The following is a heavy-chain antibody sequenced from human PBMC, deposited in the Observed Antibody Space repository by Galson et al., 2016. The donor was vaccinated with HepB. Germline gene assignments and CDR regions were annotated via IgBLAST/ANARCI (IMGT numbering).Heavy chain of an antibody. CDR1: GDSVSSNTAA. J-gene: IGHJ6*02. CDR3: ARGARHYDVLRTHGLDV. V-gene: IGHV6-1*01. CDR2: AYYRSRWYR. Sequence: CAISGDSVSSNTAAWNWIRQSPSRGLEWLGRAYYRSRWYRDYAESLKGRIDISPDTSKNHFSLQLTSVTPEDTSVYLCARGARHYDVLRTHGLDVWGRGTTVTV. D-gene: IGHD3-9*01.